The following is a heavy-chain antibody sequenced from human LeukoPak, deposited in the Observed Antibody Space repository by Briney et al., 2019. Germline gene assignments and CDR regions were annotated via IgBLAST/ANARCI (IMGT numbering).Heavy chain of an antibody. CDR2: IYSGGST. D-gene: IGHD3-10*02. V-gene: IGHV3-66*01. J-gene: IGHJ4*02. CDR3: ARDVFGELASY. CDR1: GFTVSSNY. Sequence: PGGSLRLSCAASGFTVSSNYMSWVRRAPGKGLEWVSVIYSGGSTYYADSVKGRFTISRDNSKNTLYLQMNSLRAEDTAVYYCARDVFGELASYWGQGTLVTVSS.